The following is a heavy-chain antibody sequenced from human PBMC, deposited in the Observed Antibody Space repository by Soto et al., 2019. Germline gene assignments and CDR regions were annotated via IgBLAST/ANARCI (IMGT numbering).Heavy chain of an antibody. J-gene: IGHJ4*02. D-gene: IGHD3-22*01. CDR3: AKDGGYAYYDSSGYYFGY. V-gene: IGHV3-23*01. CDR1: GFTCSSYA. CDR2: ISGSGGST. Sequence: EVQLLESGGGLVQPGGSLRLSCAASGFTCSSYAMSWVRQAPGKGLEWVSAISGSGGSTYYADSVKGRFTISRDNSKNTLYLQMNSLRAEDTAVYYCAKDGGYAYYDSSGYYFGYWGQGTLVTVSS.